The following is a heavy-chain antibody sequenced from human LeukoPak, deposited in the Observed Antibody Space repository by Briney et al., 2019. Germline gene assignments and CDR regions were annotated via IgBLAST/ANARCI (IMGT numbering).Heavy chain of an antibody. J-gene: IGHJ4*02. D-gene: IGHD1-26*01. CDR2: INHSGST. CDR3: ARLMRHYSGYLDY. V-gene: IGHV4-34*01. CDR1: GGSFSGYY. Sequence: PSETLSLTCAVYGGSFSGYYWSWIRQPPGKGLEWIGEINHSGSTNYNPSLKSRVTISVDTSKNQFSLKLSSVTAADTAVYYCARLMRHYSGYLDYWSQGTLVTVSS.